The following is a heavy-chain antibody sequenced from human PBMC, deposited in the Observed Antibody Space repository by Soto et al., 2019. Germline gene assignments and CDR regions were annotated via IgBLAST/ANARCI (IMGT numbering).Heavy chain of an antibody. CDR3: AREDDGGDSLDV. D-gene: IGHD2-21*02. V-gene: IGHV4-30-4*08. CDR2: IHHSGSI. CDR1: GDSISSDYYH. J-gene: IGHJ6*02. Sequence: TLSLTCTVSGDSISSDYYHWTLIRQSPGKGLEWIGYIHHSGSILYNPSLKSRVTISVDTSKNQFSLHLTSVTAADTAVYFCAREDDGGDSLDVWGQGTTVTVXS.